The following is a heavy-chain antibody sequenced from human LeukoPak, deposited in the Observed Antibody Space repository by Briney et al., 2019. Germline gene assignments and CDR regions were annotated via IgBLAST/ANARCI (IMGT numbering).Heavy chain of an antibody. CDR2: IIPIFGTA. CDR3: ARDHAVRGVIIGY. D-gene: IGHD3-10*01. V-gene: IGHV1-69*13. J-gene: IGHJ4*02. CDR1: GYTFTSYG. Sequence: ASVKVSCKTSGYTFTSYGISWVRQAPGQGLEWMGGIIPIFGTANYAQKFQGRVTITADESTSTAYMELSSLRSEDTAVYYCARDHAVRGVIIGYWGQGTLVTVSS.